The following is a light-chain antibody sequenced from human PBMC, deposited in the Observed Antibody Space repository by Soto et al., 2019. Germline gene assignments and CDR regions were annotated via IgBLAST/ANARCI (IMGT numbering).Light chain of an antibody. Sequence: EIVTTQSTATLSVSPGERATLSCRASQSVSSNLAWYQQKPGQAPRLLIYGASTRATGIPARFSGSGSGTEFTLTISSLQSEDFAVYYCQQYNNWPPWTFGQGTKVDIK. CDR1: QSVSSN. V-gene: IGKV3-15*01. CDR3: QQYNNWPPWT. J-gene: IGKJ1*01. CDR2: GAS.